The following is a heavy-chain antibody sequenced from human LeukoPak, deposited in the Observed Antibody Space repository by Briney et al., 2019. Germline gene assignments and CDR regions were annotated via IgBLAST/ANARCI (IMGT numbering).Heavy chain of an antibody. D-gene: IGHD3-3*01. Sequence: GSLRLSCAASGFTFSSYWMSWVRQAPGKGLEWVVNLKQDGSEKYYVDSVKGRFTISKDNAKNSLYLQMNSLRAEDTAVYYCARVKYDFWSFEKNFDYWGQGTLVTVSS. CDR3: ARVKYDFWSFEKNFDY. V-gene: IGHV3-7*01. CDR2: LKQDGSEK. CDR1: GFTFSSYW. J-gene: IGHJ4*02.